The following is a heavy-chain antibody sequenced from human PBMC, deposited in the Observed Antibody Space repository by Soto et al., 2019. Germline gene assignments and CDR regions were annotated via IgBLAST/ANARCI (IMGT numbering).Heavy chain of an antibody. CDR3: ARDTTY. CDR1: GGTFGTYT. J-gene: IGHJ4*02. Sequence: QVKLVQSGAEVKKPGSSVKVSCKASGGTFGTYTISWVRQAPGQGLGWMGRIIPYLDITDYAQKFQGRFTIAADKSTTTAYMELNSLRSEDTAVYFCARDTTYWGQGTLVTVSS. D-gene: IGHD5-18*01. V-gene: IGHV1-69*02. CDR2: IIPYLDIT.